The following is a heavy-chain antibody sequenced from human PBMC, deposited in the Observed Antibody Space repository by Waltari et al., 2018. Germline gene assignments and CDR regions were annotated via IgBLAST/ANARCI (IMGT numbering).Heavy chain of an antibody. J-gene: IGHJ4*02. V-gene: IGHV3-33*01. D-gene: IGHD3-3*01. CDR1: GFTFSSYG. CDR2: IWYDGSNK. Sequence: QVQLVESGGGVVQPGRSLRLSCAASGFTFSSYGMHWVRQAPGKGLGWVAGIWYDGSNKYYADSVKGRFTISRDNSKNTLYLQMNSLRAEDTAVYYCARVCRYDFWSGYPTFDYWGQGTLVTVSS. CDR3: ARVCRYDFWSGYPTFDY.